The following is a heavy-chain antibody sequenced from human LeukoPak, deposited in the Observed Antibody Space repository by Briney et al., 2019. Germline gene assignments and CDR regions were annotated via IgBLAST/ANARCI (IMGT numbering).Heavy chain of an antibody. Sequence: GSLRLSCAASGLTFSSYAMSWVRQAPGKGLEWVSYISSSGRIIYYADSVKGRFTISRDNAKNSLFLQMNSLRAEDTAVYYCASVHYYGMEVWGQGTTVTVSS. CDR1: GLTFSSYA. CDR3: ASVHYYGMEV. J-gene: IGHJ6*02. D-gene: IGHD2-8*01. V-gene: IGHV3-48*04. CDR2: ISSSGRII.